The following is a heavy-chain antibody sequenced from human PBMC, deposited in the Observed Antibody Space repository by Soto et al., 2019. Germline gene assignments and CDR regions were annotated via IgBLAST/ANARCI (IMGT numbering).Heavy chain of an antibody. D-gene: IGHD6-19*01. V-gene: IGHV1-46*01. CDR1: GYTFTSYY. J-gene: IGHJ6*02. CDR2: INPSGGST. Sequence: ASVKVSCKASGYTFTSYYMHWVRQAPGQGLEWMGIINPSGGSTSYAQKFQGRVTMTRDTSTSTVYMELSSLRSEDTAVYYCARDRGSSGWYGYYYYYGMDVWGQGTTVTVS. CDR3: ARDRGSSGWYGYYYYYGMDV.